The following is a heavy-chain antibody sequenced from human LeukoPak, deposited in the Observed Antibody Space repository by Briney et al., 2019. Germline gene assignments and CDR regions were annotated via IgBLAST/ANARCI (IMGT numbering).Heavy chain of an antibody. CDR2: INLVNGNT. J-gene: IGHJ6*03. D-gene: IGHD2-21*01. CDR3: ARGRGTIGSNRDFYFYYYMDI. CDR1: GYTFTNYA. V-gene: IGHV1-3*03. Sequence: GASVKVSCKASGYTFTNYAMHWVRLAPGQRLQWMGWINLVNGNTKYSQYFEGRVTITRDTSASTFYMELSSLRPDEMAVYYCARGRGTIGSNRDFYFYYYMDIWGNGTTVTVSS.